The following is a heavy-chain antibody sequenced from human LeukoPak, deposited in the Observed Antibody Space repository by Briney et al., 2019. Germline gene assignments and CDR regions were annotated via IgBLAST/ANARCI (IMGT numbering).Heavy chain of an antibody. J-gene: IGHJ4*02. CDR1: GGSISSYY. D-gene: IGHD2-2*01. V-gene: IGHV4-4*07. CDR2: IYTSGST. Sequence: SETLSLTCTVSGGSISSYYWSWIRQPAGKGLEWIGRIYTSGSTNYNPSLKSRVTMSVDTSKNQFSLKLSSVTAADTAVYYCAGDPGYCSSTSCHPFDYWGQGTLVTVSS. CDR3: AGDPGYCSSTSCHPFDY.